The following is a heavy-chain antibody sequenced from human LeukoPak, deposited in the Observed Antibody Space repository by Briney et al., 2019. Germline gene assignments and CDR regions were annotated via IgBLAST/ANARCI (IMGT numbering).Heavy chain of an antibody. D-gene: IGHD3-3*01. CDR3: AKEHKLRFLEWLLYGQSFAP. CDR1: GFTFSSYA. CDR2: ISGSGGST. Sequence: GGSLRLSCAASGFTFSSYAMSWVRQAPGKGLEWVSAISGSGGSTYYADSVKGRFTISRDNSKNTLYLQMNSLRAEDTAVYYCAKEHKLRFLEWLLYGQSFAPWGQGTLVTVSS. V-gene: IGHV3-23*01. J-gene: IGHJ5*02.